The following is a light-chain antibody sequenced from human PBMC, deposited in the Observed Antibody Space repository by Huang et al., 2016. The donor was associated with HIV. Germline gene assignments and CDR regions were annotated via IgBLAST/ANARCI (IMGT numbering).Light chain of an antibody. V-gene: IGKV1-39*01. Sequence: DIQMTQSPSSLSASVGDRVTITCRASQSISRYLNWYQHQPGKAPELLIYASSSLQSGVPSRFSCSGSGTDFSLTISGLQPEDYATYYCQQGYSTPTFGQGTKVEMK. CDR1: QSISRY. J-gene: IGKJ1*01. CDR3: QQGYSTPT. CDR2: ASS.